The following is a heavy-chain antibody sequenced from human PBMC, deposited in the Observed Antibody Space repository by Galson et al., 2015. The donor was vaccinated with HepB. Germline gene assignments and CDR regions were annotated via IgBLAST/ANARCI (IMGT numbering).Heavy chain of an antibody. Sequence: SLRLSCAASGFNFRDYWMSWVRQVPGKGLECVASISPDENTKNYVDSVKGRFTISRDNAKNLLFLQMSSLGGDDTAVYLCARDPGWGAYNVWGQGTMVTVSS. CDR1: GFNFRDYW. CDR2: ISPDENTK. J-gene: IGHJ3*01. V-gene: IGHV3-7*01. D-gene: IGHD1-26*01. CDR3: ARDPGWGAYNV.